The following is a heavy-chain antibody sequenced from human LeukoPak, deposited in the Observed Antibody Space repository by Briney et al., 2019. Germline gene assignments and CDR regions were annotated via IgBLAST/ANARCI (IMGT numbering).Heavy chain of an antibody. CDR1: ADSISSSGHY. V-gene: IGHV4-31*03. Sequence: SETLSLTCTVSADSISSSGHYWTWIRQHPGKGPETIGFIHFSGSTNHNPSLKSRVAISVYASKNQFSLRLSSVTSADTAVYYCARGGNRFGGFYFDYWGQGILVTVSS. J-gene: IGHJ4*02. CDR3: ARGGNRFGGFYFDY. CDR2: IHFSGST. D-gene: IGHD3-10*01.